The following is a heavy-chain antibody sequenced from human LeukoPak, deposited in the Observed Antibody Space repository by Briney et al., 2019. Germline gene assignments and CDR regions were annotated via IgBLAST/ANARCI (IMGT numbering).Heavy chain of an antibody. Sequence: SETLSLTCTVSGYSISSGYYWGWIRQPPGKGLEWIGSIYHSGSTYYNASLKSRVTISVDTSKNQFSLKLSSVTAADTAVYYCARDDRMQIYDYWGQGTLVTVSS. J-gene: IGHJ4*02. D-gene: IGHD2/OR15-2a*01. CDR3: ARDDRMQIYDY. CDR2: IYHSGST. CDR1: GYSISSGYY. V-gene: IGHV4-38-2*02.